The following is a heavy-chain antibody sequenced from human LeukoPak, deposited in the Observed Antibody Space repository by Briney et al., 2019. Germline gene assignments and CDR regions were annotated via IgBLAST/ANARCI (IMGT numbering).Heavy chain of an antibody. CDR3: VRGRRGSDF. Sequence: LPGGSLRLSCAASGFTFSSYGLHWVRQAPGKGLEWVAVIWYDGSNKYYADSVKGRFTISRDNSKNTLYLQMNSLRAEDTAVYYCVRGRRGSDFWGQGTLVTVSS. CDR1: GFTFSSYG. J-gene: IGHJ4*02. V-gene: IGHV3-33*01. CDR2: IWYDGSNK. D-gene: IGHD3-16*01.